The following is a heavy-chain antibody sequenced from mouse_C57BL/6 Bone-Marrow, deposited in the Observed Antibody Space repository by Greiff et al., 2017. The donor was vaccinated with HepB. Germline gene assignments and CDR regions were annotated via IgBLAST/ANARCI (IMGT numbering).Heavy chain of an antibody. CDR1: GFTFSDYY. V-gene: IGHV5-16*01. D-gene: IGHD2-2*01. CDR2: INYDGSST. J-gene: IGHJ2*01. CDR3: ARGYYGHDGGFDY. Sequence: EVKLMESEGGLVQPGSSMKLSCTASGFTFSDYYMAWVRQVPEKGLEWVANINYDGSSTYYLDSLKSRFIISRDNAKNILYLPMSSLKSEDTATYYCARGYYGHDGGFDYWGQGTTLTVSS.